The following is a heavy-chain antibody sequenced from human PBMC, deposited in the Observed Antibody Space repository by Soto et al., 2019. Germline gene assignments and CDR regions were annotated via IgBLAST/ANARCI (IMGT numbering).Heavy chain of an antibody. CDR2: ISTYNGNT. V-gene: IGHV1-18*01. D-gene: IGHD4-17*01. CDR1: GYTFTNYG. J-gene: IGHJ6*03. CDR3: ARNTVTASYYYMDV. Sequence: QVQLVQSGAEVKQPGASVKVSCKASGYTFTNYGFTWVRQAPGQGLEWLGWISTYNGNTKYAQKVQGRLNMTTDTSTSTANMELTSLRSDDTALYYCARNTVTASYYYMDVWGKGSTVTVSS.